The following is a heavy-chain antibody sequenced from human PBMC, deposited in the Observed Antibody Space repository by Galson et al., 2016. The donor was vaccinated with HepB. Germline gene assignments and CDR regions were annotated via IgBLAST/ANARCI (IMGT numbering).Heavy chain of an antibody. CDR1: GFPFSSYG. V-gene: IGHV3-30*18. Sequence: SLRLSCAASSGFPFSSYGLHWVRQAPGKALEWVEVISYVGTNIFYADSVKGRFTISRDNSKNTLYLQMNRLGREDTAVYYCAKDPRRILGGTVVGDYYNYYMDVWGKGTTVIVSS. CDR2: ISYVGTNI. J-gene: IGHJ6*03. D-gene: IGHD1-26*01. CDR3: AKDPRRILGGTVVGDYYNYYMDV.